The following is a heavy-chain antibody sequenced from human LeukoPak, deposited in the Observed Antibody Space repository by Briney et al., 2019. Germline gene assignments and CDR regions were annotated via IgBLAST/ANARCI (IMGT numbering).Heavy chain of an antibody. CDR1: GFTFGGYA. J-gene: IGHJ4*02. D-gene: IGHD6-13*01. V-gene: IGHV3-49*03. CDR3: TRDLGVAAAVPFYFDY. Sequence: GGSLRLSCTASGFTFGGYAMSWFRQAPGKGLEWVGFIRSKAYGGTTEYAASVKGRFTISRDDSKSIAYLQMNSLKTEDTAVYYCTRDLGVAAAVPFYFDYWGQGTLVTVSS. CDR2: IRSKAYGGTT.